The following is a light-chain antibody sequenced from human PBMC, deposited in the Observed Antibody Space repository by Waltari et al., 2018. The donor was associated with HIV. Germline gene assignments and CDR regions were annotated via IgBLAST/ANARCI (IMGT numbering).Light chain of an antibody. Sequence: QAVVTQEPSLTVSPGGTVTLTCGSSTGAVTSGHYPYWFQQKPGQAPRTLIYETSNKHSWTPARFSGSLLGGKAALTLSGAQPEDEAEYYCLLSYSGARHVVFGGGTKLTVL. CDR3: LLSYSGARHVV. J-gene: IGLJ2*01. CDR1: TGAVTSGHY. CDR2: ETS. V-gene: IGLV7-46*01.